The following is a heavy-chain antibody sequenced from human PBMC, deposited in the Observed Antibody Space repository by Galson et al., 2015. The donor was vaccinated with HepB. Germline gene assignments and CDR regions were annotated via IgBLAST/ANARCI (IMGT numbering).Heavy chain of an antibody. V-gene: IGHV6-1*01. J-gene: IGHJ2*01. CDR3: ARVLSGDPEPYFDL. D-gene: IGHD1-14*01. Sequence: CAISGDSVSSNSATWNWVRQSPSRGLKWLGRTFYRSKWYTDYAVSVKSRIITNPDTSKNQFSLQLNSVTPEDTAVYFCARVLSGDPEPYFDLWGRGTLVTVSS. CDR1: GDSVSSNSAT. CDR2: TFYRSKWYT.